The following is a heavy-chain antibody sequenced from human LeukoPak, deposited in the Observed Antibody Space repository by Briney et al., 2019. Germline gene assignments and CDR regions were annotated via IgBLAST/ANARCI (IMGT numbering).Heavy chain of an antibody. CDR2: ISSSSSTI. CDR3: PRDSSPEQWLVPFDY. D-gene: IGHD6-19*01. CDR1: GFTLSSYS. J-gene: IGHJ4*02. Sequence: GGSLRLSCAASGFTLSSYSMNWVRQAPGKGLEWVSYISSSSSTIYYADSVKGRFTISRDNAKNSLYLQMNSLRAEDTAVYYCPRDSSPEQWLVPFDYWGQGTLVTVSS. V-gene: IGHV3-48*01.